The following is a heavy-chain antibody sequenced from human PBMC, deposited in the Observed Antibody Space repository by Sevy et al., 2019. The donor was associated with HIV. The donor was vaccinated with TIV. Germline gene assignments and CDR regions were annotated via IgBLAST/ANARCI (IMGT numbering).Heavy chain of an antibody. CDR1: GFTFSSYA. J-gene: IGHJ6*02. CDR2: ISGSGGST. V-gene: IGHV3-23*01. CDR3: EAEYYDILTGYYTGMDV. Sequence: GGSLRLSCAASGFTFSSYAMSWVRQAPGKGLEWVSAISGSGGSTYYADSVKGRFTISRDNSKNTLYLQMNSLRAEDTAVYYCEAEYYDILTGYYTGMDVWGQGTTVTVSS. D-gene: IGHD3-9*01.